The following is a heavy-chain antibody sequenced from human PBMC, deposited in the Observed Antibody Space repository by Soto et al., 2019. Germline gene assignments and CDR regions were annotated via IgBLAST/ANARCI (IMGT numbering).Heavy chain of an antibody. D-gene: IGHD4-17*01. CDR1: GGSISTNY. J-gene: IGHJ5*02. CDR3: ASLHGALFDP. CDR2: ISSSGYT. Sequence: SETLSLTCTVSGGSISTNYWSWIRQPPGKGLEWIGYISSSGYTNYNASLKSRITISIDTSKNQFSLKLTSVTAADTAVYYCASLHGALFDPCGQGTLVTVSS. V-gene: IGHV4-4*08.